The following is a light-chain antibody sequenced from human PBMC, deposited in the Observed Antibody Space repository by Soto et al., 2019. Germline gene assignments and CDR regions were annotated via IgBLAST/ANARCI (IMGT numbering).Light chain of an antibody. CDR1: NIGSKS. Sequence: SYALTQPPSVSVAPGQTARITCGGNNIGSKSVHWYQQKPGQAPVLVVYDDRARPSGIPERFSGSNSGNTATLTISRVEAGDEADYYCQVWDSPSHNEVLGNGTKVTVL. J-gene: IGLJ1*01. CDR3: QVWDSPSHNEV. V-gene: IGLV3-21*02. CDR2: DDR.